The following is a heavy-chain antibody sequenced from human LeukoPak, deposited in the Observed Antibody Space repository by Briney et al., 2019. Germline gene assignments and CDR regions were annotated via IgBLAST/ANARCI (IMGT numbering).Heavy chain of an antibody. D-gene: IGHD3-9*01. CDR1: GGSIRNYY. V-gene: IGHV4-59*12. CDR2: IDYSGST. J-gene: IGHJ5*02. CDR3: ARELLAYYDILTGYSNWFDP. Sequence: SETLSLTCTVSGGSIRNYYWTWIRQPPGKGLEWIGYIDYSGSTNYNPSLKSRVTISVDTSKNQFSLKLSSVTAADTAVYYCARELLAYYDILTGYSNWFDPWGQGTLVTVSS.